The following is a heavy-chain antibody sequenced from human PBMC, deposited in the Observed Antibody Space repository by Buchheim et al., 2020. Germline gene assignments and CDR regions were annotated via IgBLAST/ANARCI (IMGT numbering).Heavy chain of an antibody. V-gene: IGHV4-59*01. J-gene: IGHJ6*02. D-gene: IGHD3-16*01. Sequence: QVQLQESGPGLVKPSETLSLPCTVSGGSISSYYWSWIRQPPGKGLEWIGYIYYSGSTNYNPSLKSRVPISVDTSKNQFHLKLSSVTAADTAVYYCARAFIRYGYYYYGMDVWGQGTT. CDR2: IYYSGST. CDR3: ARAFIRYGYYYYGMDV. CDR1: GGSISSYY.